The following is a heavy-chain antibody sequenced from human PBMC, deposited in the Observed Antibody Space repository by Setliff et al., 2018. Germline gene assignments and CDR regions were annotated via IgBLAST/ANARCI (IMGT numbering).Heavy chain of an antibody. Sequence: SETLSLTCTVSGGSISSYYWSWIRQPAGKGLEWIGHIYIGGSANYNPSLKSRVTMSIDTSKNQFSLKLNSVTAADMAVYYCAREQWLDPPGYYYMDVWAKGTTVTAP. V-gene: IGHV4-4*07. D-gene: IGHD6-19*01. CDR1: GGSISSYY. CDR3: AREQWLDPPGYYYMDV. J-gene: IGHJ6*03. CDR2: IYIGGSA.